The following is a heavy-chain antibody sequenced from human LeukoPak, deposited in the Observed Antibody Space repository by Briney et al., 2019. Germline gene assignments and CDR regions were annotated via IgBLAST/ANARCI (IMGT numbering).Heavy chain of an antibody. CDR3: PRASTIAAPGVTPNDF. J-gene: IGHJ4*02. CDR2: INPNSGGT. V-gene: IGHV1-2*02. Sequence: ASVKVSCKASGYTFTGYYMHWVRQAPEQGLEWMGWINPNSGGTNYAQKFQGRVTMTRDTSISTAYMELSSLRSDDSAVYFCPRASTIAAPGVTPNDFWGQGTLVTVSS. CDR1: GYTFTGYY. D-gene: IGHD6-13*01.